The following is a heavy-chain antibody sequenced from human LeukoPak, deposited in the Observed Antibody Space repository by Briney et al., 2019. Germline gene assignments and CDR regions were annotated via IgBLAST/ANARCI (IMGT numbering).Heavy chain of an antibody. D-gene: IGHD3-10*01. CDR3: ARDPTDYGSGSYDY. CDR2: IYHSGST. V-gene: IGHV4-39*07. CDR1: GGSISSSSYY. Sequence: SETVSLTCTVSGGSISSSSYYWGWIRQPPEKGLEWIGSIYHSGSTYYNPSLKSRVTISVDTSKNQFSLKLSSVTAADTAVYYCARDPTDYGSGSYDYWGQGTLVTVSS. J-gene: IGHJ4*02.